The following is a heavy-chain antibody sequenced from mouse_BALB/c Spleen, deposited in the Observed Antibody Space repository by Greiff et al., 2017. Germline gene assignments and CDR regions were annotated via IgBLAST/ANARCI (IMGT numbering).Heavy chain of an antibody. D-gene: IGHD2-14*01. J-gene: IGHJ4*01. CDR1: GFTFSSYY. V-gene: IGHV5-6-2*01. Sequence: EVMLVESGGGLVKLGGSLKLSCAASGFTFSSYYMSWVRQTPEKRLELVAAINSNGGSTYYPDTVKGRFTISRDNAKNTLYLQMSSLKSEDTALYYCARREYRYDVGYAMDYWGQGTSVTVSS. CDR3: ARREYRYDVGYAMDY. CDR2: INSNGGST.